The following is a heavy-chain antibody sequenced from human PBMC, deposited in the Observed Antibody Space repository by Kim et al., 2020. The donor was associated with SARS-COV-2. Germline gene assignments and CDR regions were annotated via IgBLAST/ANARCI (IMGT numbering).Heavy chain of an antibody. Sequence: DSVQGRFTISRDNSRNTLFLLMNALRAEDTVIYYCAKSDCAGGTCFLINYWGQGTLVTVSS. J-gene: IGHJ4*02. V-gene: IGHV3-23*01. D-gene: IGHD2-8*02. CDR3: AKSDCAGGTCFLINY.